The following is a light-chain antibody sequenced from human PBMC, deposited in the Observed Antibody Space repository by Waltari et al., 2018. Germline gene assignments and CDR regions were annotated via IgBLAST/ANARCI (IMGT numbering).Light chain of an antibody. CDR1: NIESKS. V-gene: IGLV3-21*04. CDR3: QVWDTTSSHYV. J-gene: IGLJ6*01. Sequence: YVLTQPPSVSLAPGTTATISCGGENIESKSVHWYQHKAGQAPVLLIYYDSDRPSGIPGRFSGSASGDTATLTSTRVEAGDEADYYCQVWDTTSSHYVFGSGTRVTVL. CDR2: YDS.